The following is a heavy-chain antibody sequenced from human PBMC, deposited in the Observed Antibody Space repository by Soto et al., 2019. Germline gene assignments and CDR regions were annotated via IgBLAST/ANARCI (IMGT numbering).Heavy chain of an antibody. V-gene: IGHV3-23*01. CDR3: AKISDSSSWYKPVDY. Sequence: GGSLRLSCAASGFTFSNYAMSWVRQAPGKGLEWVSIISGGGSSTYYADSVRGRFTISRDNSKNTLSLQMNSLRADDTAVYYCAKISDSSSWYKPVDYWGQGTLVTVSS. CDR2: ISGGGSST. CDR1: GFTFSNYA. J-gene: IGHJ4*02. D-gene: IGHD6-13*01.